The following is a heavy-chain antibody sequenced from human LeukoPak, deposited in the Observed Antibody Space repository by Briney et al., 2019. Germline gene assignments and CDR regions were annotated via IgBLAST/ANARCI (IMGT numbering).Heavy chain of an antibody. V-gene: IGHV3-53*01. Sequence: PGGSLRLSCAASGFTVSSNYMSWVRHAPGKGLEWVSVIYSGGSTYYAASVKGRFTISRDNSKNTLYLQMNSLRAEDTAVYYCARDFVVPAASDYYGMDVWGQGTTVTVSS. CDR1: GFTVSSNY. D-gene: IGHD2-2*01. J-gene: IGHJ6*02. CDR2: IYSGGST. CDR3: ARDFVVPAASDYYGMDV.